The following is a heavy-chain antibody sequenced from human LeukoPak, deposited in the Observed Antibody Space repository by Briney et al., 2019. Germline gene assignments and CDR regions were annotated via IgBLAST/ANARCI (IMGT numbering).Heavy chain of an antibody. V-gene: IGHV4-61*02. CDR1: GVSISSVSYY. CDR3: ARYFDWFGSYFDY. D-gene: IGHD3-9*01. CDR2: IYTSGST. J-gene: IGHJ4*02. Sequence: PSETLSLTCTVYGVSISSVSYYWSWIRQPAGKGLEWIGRIYTSGSTNYNPSLKSRVTISVDTSKNQFSLKLSSVTAADTAVYYCARYFDWFGSYFDYWGQGTLVTVSS.